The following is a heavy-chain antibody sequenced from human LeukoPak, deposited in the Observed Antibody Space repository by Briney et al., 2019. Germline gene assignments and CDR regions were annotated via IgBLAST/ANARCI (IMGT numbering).Heavy chain of an antibody. CDR3: AREEDRSSSSGLVFDY. D-gene: IGHD6-6*01. Sequence: PGRSLRLSCAASGFTFSSYGIHWVRQAPGKGLEWVAVIWYDGSNKYYADSVKGRFTISRDNSKNTLYLQINSLRAADTAVSFCAREEDRSSSSGLVFDYWGQGTLVTVSS. V-gene: IGHV3-33*01. CDR2: IWYDGSNK. J-gene: IGHJ4*02. CDR1: GFTFSSYG.